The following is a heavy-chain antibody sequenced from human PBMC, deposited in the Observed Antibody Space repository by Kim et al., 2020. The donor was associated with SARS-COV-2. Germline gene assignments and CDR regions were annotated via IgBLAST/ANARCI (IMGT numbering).Heavy chain of an antibody. CDR1: GYTFTSYY. CDR2: INPSGGST. CDR3: ARVGTIYGSGSYEYYYGMDV. V-gene: IGHV1-46*01. J-gene: IGHJ6*02. D-gene: IGHD3-10*01. Sequence: ASVKVSCKASGYTFTSYYMHWVRQAPGQGLEWMGIINPSGGSTSYAQKFQGRVTMTRDTSTSTVYMELSSLRSEDTAVYYCARVGTIYGSGSYEYYYGMDVWGQGTTVTVSS.